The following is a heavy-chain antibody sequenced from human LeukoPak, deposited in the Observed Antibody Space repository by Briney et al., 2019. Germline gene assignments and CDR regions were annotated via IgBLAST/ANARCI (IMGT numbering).Heavy chain of an antibody. D-gene: IGHD2-15*01. CDR3: ARQRGYCSSGSCYFDY. CDR1: GFTFSSSA. CDR2: INPSGDDT. J-gene: IGHJ4*02. Sequence: PGGSLRLSCAASGFTFSSSAMSWVRQAPGKGLEWVSAINPSGDDTYYAESVRGRFTISRDNSKNTVYLQMNSLRAEDTAAYYCARQRGYCSSGSCYFDYWGQRTLVTVSS. V-gene: IGHV3-23*01.